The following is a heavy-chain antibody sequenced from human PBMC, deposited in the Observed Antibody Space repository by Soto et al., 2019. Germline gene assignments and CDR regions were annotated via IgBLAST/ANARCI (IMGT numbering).Heavy chain of an antibody. V-gene: IGHV1-24*01. D-gene: IGHD6-13*01. CDR2: FDPEDGET. Sequence: RASVKVSFKVSGYTLTELSMHLLLQAPLEWLEWMGGFDPEDGETIYAQKFQGRVTMTEDTSTDTAYMEMSSLRSEDTAVYYCATVFSLAAAGKYYYGMDVWGKGT. CDR1: GYTLTELS. J-gene: IGHJ6*04. CDR3: ATVFSLAAAGKYYYGMDV.